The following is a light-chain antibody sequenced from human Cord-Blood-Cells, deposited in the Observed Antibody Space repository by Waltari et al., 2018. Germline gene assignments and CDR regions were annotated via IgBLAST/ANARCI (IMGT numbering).Light chain of an antibody. Sequence: DSFITQSPYSLALPLCAAATIHFQFSHSVLYSSNNKNYLAWYQQKPGQPPKLLIYWASTRESGVPDRFSGSGSGTDFTLTISSLQAEDVAVYSCQQYYSTPLTFGGGTKVEIK. V-gene: IGKV4-1*01. CDR1: HSVLYSSNNKNY. J-gene: IGKJ4*01. CDR3: QQYYSTPLT. CDR2: WAS.